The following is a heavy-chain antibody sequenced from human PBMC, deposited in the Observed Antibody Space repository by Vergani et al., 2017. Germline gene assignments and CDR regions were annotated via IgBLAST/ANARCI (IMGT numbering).Heavy chain of an antibody. Sequence: QMQLVQSGPEVKKPGTSVKVSCKASGFTFTSSAMQWVRQARGQRREWIGWIVVGSGNTNYAQKFQKRVTITRDMSTSTAYMELSILRSEETAVYYCAAAYSSSSGAYYYYYYGMDVWGQGTTVTVSS. CDR2: IVVGSGNT. V-gene: IGHV1-58*02. CDR3: AAAYSSSSGAYYYYYYGMDV. D-gene: IGHD6-6*01. CDR1: GFTFTSSA. J-gene: IGHJ6*02.